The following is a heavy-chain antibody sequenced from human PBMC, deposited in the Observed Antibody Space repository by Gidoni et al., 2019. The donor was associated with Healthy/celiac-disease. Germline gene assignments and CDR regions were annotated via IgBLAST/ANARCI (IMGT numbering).Heavy chain of an antibody. V-gene: IGHV1-46*01. D-gene: IGHD6-13*01. Sequence: QVQLVQSGAEVKKPGASVKVSCKASGYTFTSYYMPWVRQAPGQGLEWMGIINPSGGSTSYAQKFQGRVTMTRDTSTSTVYMELSSLRSEDTAVYYCAILAAAGASHDYWGQGTLVTVSS. CDR2: INPSGGST. CDR3: AILAAAGASHDY. J-gene: IGHJ4*02. CDR1: GYTFTSYY.